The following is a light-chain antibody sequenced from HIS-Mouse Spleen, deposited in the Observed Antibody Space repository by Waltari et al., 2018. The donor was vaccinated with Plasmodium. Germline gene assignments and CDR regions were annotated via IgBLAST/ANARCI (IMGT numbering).Light chain of an antibody. V-gene: IGLV3-1*01. CDR3: QAWDSSTVV. J-gene: IGLJ2*01. CDR1: KLGDKY. CDR2: QDS. Sequence: SYELTQPPSVSVSPGQTASITCPGAKLGDKYACWYQQKSGQSPVLVIYQDSKRPSGIPERFSGSNSGNTATLTISGTQAMDEADYYCQAWDSSTVVFGGGTKLTVL.